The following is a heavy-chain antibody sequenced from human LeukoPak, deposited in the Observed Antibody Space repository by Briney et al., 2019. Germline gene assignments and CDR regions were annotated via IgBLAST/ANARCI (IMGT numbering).Heavy chain of an antibody. Sequence: MPSETLSLTCTVSGGSISSYYWSWIRQPAGKGLEWIGRIYTSGSTNYNPSLKSRVTMSVDTSKNQFSLKLSSVTAADTAVYYCARSKYDPAVGRGNYYYMDVWGKGTTVTVSS. D-gene: IGHD1-1*01. J-gene: IGHJ6*03. CDR3: ARSKYDPAVGRGNYYYMDV. V-gene: IGHV4-4*07. CDR2: IYTSGST. CDR1: GGSISSYY.